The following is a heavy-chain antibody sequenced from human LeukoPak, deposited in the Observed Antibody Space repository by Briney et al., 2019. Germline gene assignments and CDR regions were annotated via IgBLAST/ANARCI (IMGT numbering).Heavy chain of an antibody. V-gene: IGHV1-2*06. D-gene: IGHD2-2*01. CDR3: ARDGGYCSSGTICYSRAEYYYYGMDV. Sequence: ASVKVSCKASGYTLTDYYMHWVRQAPGQGLEWMGRINPNSGGTNYAQKFQGRVTMTRDTSISTVYMELSRLRSDDTAVYYCARDGGYCSSGTICYSRAEYYYYGMDVWGQGTTVTVSS. J-gene: IGHJ6*02. CDR1: GYTLTDYY. CDR2: INPNSGGT.